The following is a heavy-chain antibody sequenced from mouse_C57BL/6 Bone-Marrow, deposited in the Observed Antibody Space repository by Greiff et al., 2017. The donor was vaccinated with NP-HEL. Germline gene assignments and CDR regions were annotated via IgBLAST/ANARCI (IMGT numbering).Heavy chain of an antibody. D-gene: IGHD2-3*01. Sequence: EVMLVESGGGLVQPKGSLKLSCAASGFSFNTYAMNWVRQAPGKGLEWVARIRSKSNNYATYYADSLKDRFTISRDDSESMLYLQRNNVKTEDTAMYYCVRQGYDGYYLDYWGQGTTLTVSS. CDR3: VRQGYDGYYLDY. CDR1: GFSFNTYA. V-gene: IGHV10-1*01. CDR2: IRSKSNNYAT. J-gene: IGHJ2*01.